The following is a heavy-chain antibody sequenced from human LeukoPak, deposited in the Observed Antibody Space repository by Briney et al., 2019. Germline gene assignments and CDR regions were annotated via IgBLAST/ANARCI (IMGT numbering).Heavy chain of an antibody. D-gene: IGHD2-15*01. V-gene: IGHV4-4*02. CDR3: ARDGAMVGAAVVGMDV. Sequence: PSGTLSLTCAVSGGSISSSIWWSWVRQPPGKGLEWIGEIYHSGSTNYNPSLKSRVTISVDKSKNQFSLKLSSVTAADTAVYYCARDGAMVGAAVVGMDVWGQGTTVTVSS. CDR1: GGSISSSIW. CDR2: IYHSGST. J-gene: IGHJ6*02.